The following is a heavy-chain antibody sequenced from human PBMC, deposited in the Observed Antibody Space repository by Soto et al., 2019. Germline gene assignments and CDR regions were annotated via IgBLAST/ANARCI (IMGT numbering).Heavy chain of an antibody. CDR3: ARDLHQMVFQKHYYCYLDL. J-gene: IGHJ6*03. D-gene: IGHD3-10*01. Sequence: QVQLLESGGDLVKPGGSLRLSCVASGFSFSDYSMTWMRQAPGGGLDFVAFISNTAITDYYADSVKGRFTISRDNARNSVYLQIDSLRGEDTAVYYCARDLHQMVFQKHYYCYLDLWGTGTTVTVSS. V-gene: IGHV3-11*04. CDR1: GFSFSDYS. CDR2: ISNTAITD.